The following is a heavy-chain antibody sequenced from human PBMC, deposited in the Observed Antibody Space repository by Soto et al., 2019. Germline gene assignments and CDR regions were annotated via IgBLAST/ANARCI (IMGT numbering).Heavy chain of an antibody. J-gene: IGHJ6*02. CDR3: ATTPPVGGYYYYGMGV. Sequence: QVQLVQSGAEVKKPGSSVKVSCKASGGTFSSYAISWVRQAPGQGLEWMGGIIPIFGTANYAQKFQGRVTITADESTTTAYMELSRLRSEDTAVYYCATTPPVGGYYYYGMGVWGQGTTVPVSS. D-gene: IGHD1-26*01. CDR1: GGTFSSYA. V-gene: IGHV1-69*12. CDR2: IIPIFGTA.